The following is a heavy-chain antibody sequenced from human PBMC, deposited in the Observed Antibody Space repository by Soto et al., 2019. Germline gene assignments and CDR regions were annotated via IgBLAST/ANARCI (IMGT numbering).Heavy chain of an antibody. CDR3: ARYYGDFWYFDF. CDR2: ISGTGRTT. D-gene: IGHD4-17*01. Sequence: GGSLRLSCAVSGITFSSHAMTWVRQAPGKGLEWVSGISGTGRTTYSADSVKGRFTISRDNSKNTLYLEMNSLRAEDTAVYYCARYYGDFWYFDFWGLGTLVTVSS. J-gene: IGHJ4*02. V-gene: IGHV3-23*01. CDR1: GITFSSHA.